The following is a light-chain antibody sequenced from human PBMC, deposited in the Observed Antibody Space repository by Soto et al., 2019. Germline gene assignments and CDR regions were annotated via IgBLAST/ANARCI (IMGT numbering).Light chain of an antibody. CDR1: QSLLLSSGNNY. CDR3: QQYGTSST. Sequence: EIVLTQKPLSLPVTPGESASISCKASQSLLLSSGNNYLDWYLQKPGQSPQLLFEASNRAPGIPDRFSGSGSGTDFTLTSRRLEPEDFAVYYCQQYGTSSTFGQGSMA. J-gene: IGKJ1*01. CDR2: EAS. V-gene: IGKV2-28*01.